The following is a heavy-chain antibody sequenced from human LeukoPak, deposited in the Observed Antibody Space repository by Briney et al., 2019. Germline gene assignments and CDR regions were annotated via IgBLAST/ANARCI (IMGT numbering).Heavy chain of an antibody. CDR1: GYTFTGYY. CDR2: INPNSGGT. CDR3: ARDEGILVTAEYYFDY. V-gene: IGHV1-2*02. D-gene: IGHD3-9*01. J-gene: IGHJ4*02. Sequence: ASVKVSCKASGYTFTGYYMHWVRQAPGQGLEWVGWINPNSGGTNYAQKFQGRVTMTRDTSISTAYMELSRLRSDDTAVYYCARDEGILVTAEYYFDYWGQGTLVTVSS.